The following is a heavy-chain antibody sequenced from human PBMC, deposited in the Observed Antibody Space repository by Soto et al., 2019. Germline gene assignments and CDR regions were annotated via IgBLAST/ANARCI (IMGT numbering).Heavy chain of an antibody. CDR2: IYYSGST. D-gene: IGHD6-19*01. CDR3: AGRRDGYSSGWYHYWFDP. V-gene: IGHV4-39*01. J-gene: IGHJ5*02. Sequence: PSETLSLTCTVSGGSISSSSYYWGWIRQPPGKGLEWIGSIYYSGSTYYNPSLKSRVTISVDTSKNQFSLKLSSVTAADTAVYYCAGRRDGYSSGWYHYWFDPWAQGTLVTVSS. CDR1: GGSISSSSYY.